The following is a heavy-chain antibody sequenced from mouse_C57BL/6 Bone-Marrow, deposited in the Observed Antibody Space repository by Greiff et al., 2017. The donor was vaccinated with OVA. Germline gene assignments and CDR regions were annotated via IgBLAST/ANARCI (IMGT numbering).Heavy chain of an antibody. D-gene: IGHD1-1*02. J-gene: IGHJ2*01. CDR1: GFNITDDY. CDR3: ARRYGLDY. V-gene: IGHV14-4*01. Sequence: EVQLQQSGAELVRPGASVKLSCTASGFNITDDYMHWVKQRPEQGLEWIGWIDPENGDTEYASKFQGKATITADTSSNTAYLQLSSLTSEDTAVYYCARRYGLDYWGQGTTLTVSS. CDR2: IDPENGDT.